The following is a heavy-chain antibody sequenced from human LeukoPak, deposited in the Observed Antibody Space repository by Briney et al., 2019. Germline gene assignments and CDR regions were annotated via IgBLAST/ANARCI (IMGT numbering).Heavy chain of an antibody. D-gene: IGHD6-19*01. CDR1: GFSFSSFF. J-gene: IGHJ5*02. CDR3: ARGTRFITVAGTSLSFDP. CDR2: ISANGGRT. Sequence: PGGSLRLSCAASGFSFSSFFMHWVRQAPGKGLEYASGISANGGRTYYANSVKGRFTISRDNSKNTLYLHLGSLRPEDMAVYYCARGTRFITVAGTSLSFDPWGQGILVIVSS. V-gene: IGHV3-64*01.